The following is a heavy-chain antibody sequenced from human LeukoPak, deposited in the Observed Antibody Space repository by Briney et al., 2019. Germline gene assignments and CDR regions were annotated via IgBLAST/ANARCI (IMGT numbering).Heavy chain of an antibody. D-gene: IGHD3-10*01. Sequence: PSETLSLTCTVSGGSVNNYFWSWIRRPPGKGLEWIGYIDDSGNTDYNPSLKSQVSISIAKSKNQFFLKLSSVTAADTAMYYCARSDYYGSGSHTVFDAFDIWGQGTGVTVSS. J-gene: IGHJ3*02. CDR3: ARSDYYGSGSHTVFDAFDI. CDR1: GGSVNNYF. V-gene: IGHV4-59*02. CDR2: IDDSGNT.